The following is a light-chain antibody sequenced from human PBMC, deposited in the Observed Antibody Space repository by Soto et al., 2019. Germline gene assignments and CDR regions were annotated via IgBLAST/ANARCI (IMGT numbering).Light chain of an antibody. CDR1: QSFTSW. CDR2: KAS. J-gene: IGKJ1*01. Sequence: DIQMTQSPSTLSASAGDRVTITCRASQSFTSWLAWYQQKPGKAPKLLIHKASNLQSGVPARFSGSESGTEFTLTISSLQPDDFATYYCQQYNTYPWTFGQGTKVEIK. V-gene: IGKV1-5*03. CDR3: QQYNTYPWT.